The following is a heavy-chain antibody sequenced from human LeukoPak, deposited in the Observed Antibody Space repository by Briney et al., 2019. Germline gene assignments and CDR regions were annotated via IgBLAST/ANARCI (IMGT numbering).Heavy chain of an antibody. CDR2: ISWNSGSI. CDR1: GFTFDDYA. D-gene: IGHD3-10*01. Sequence: GGPLRLSCAASGFTFDDYAMHWVRQAPGKGLEWVSGISWNSGSIGYADSVKGRFTISRDNAKNSLYLQMNSLRAEDMALYYCAKDMVRGVMGAFDIWGQGTMVTVSS. J-gene: IGHJ3*02. CDR3: AKDMVRGVMGAFDI. V-gene: IGHV3-9*03.